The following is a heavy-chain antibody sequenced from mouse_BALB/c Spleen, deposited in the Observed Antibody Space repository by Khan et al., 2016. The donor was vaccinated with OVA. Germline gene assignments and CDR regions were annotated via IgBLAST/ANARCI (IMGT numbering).Heavy chain of an antibody. Sequence: EVELVESGGGLVQPGGSRKLSCAASGFTFSSFGMHWVRQAPEKGLEWVAYISSGSSTIYYAVTVKGRFTIYRDNPKTTPILQMTSLRSEDQAMYYCATYGWWDWGAGTTVTVAS. CDR1: GFTFSSFG. D-gene: IGHD1-1*01. V-gene: IGHV5-17*02. CDR3: ATYGWWD. CDR2: ISSGSSTI. J-gene: IGHJ1*01.